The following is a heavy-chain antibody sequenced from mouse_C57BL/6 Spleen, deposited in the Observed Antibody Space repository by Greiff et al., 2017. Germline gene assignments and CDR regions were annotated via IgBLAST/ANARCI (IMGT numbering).Heavy chain of an antibody. J-gene: IGHJ2*01. CDR1: GYAFSSSW. CDR2: IYPGDGDT. V-gene: IGHV1-82*01. CDR3: ARANDYGSSFFDY. Sequence: VQLVESGPELVKPGASVKISCKASGYAFSSSWMNWVKQRPGKGLEWIGRIYPGDGDTNYNGKFKGKATLTADKSSSTAYMQLSSLTSEDSAVYFCARANDYGSSFFDYWGQGTTLTVSS. D-gene: IGHD1-1*01.